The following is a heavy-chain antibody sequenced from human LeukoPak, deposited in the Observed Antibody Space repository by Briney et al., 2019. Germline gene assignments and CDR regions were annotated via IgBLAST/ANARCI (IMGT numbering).Heavy chain of an antibody. D-gene: IGHD3-10*01. CDR3: AGEWGSGSYHYCDY. Sequence: GGSLRLSCAASGFTFSSYNMNWVRQAPGKGLEWVSSISSSSSYIYYADSVKGRFTISRDNAKNSLYLQMNSLRAEDTAVYYCAGEWGSGSYHYCDYWGEGALVTVSS. CDR1: GFTFSSYN. V-gene: IGHV3-21*01. CDR2: ISSSSSYI. J-gene: IGHJ4*02.